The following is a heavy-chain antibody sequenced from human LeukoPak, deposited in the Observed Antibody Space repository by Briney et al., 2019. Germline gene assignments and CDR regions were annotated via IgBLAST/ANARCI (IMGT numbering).Heavy chain of an antibody. D-gene: IGHD4-17*01. CDR1: GYSINSGDC. CDR2: VSHSGHP. CDR3: ARDLGYGDYKSSHQYNWFDP. V-gene: IGHV4-38-2*02. J-gene: IGHJ5*02. Sequence: SETLSLTCTVSGYSINSGDCWGWIRQVPGKGLEWIASVSHSGHPYYNPSLKSRVTIFADTSKSQFSLQLSSVTAADTAVYYCARDLGYGDYKSSHQYNWFDPWGQGTLVTVSS.